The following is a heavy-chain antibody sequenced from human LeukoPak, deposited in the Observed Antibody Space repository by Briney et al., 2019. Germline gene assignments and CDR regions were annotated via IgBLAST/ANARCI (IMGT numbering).Heavy chain of an antibody. CDR1: GYTFTGYY. CDR3: ARARSVAVFDY. J-gene: IGHJ4*02. CDR2: INPNSGGT. D-gene: IGHD2-15*01. Sequence: GASVKVSCKASGYTFTGYYMHWVRQAPGQGLEWMGWINPNSGGTSYAQKFQGRVTMTRDTSISTAYMELSRLRSDDTAIYYCARARSVAVFDYWGQGTLVTVSS. V-gene: IGHV1-2*02.